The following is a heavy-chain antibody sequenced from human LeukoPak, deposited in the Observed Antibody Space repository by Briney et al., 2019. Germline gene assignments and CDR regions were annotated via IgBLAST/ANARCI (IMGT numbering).Heavy chain of an antibody. CDR2: IDPKSGGV. Sequence: ASVKFSCQASGYNLTCYYIHWVRPAPGQGLEWMGWIDPKSGGVKYAQKFQGRVTMTRDTSISTAYLELTRLRSDDSAVYYCGRDRALAGTAPDAFDIWGQGTMVTVSS. D-gene: IGHD6-19*01. CDR3: GRDRALAGTAPDAFDI. V-gene: IGHV1-2*02. CDR1: GYNLTCYY. J-gene: IGHJ3*02.